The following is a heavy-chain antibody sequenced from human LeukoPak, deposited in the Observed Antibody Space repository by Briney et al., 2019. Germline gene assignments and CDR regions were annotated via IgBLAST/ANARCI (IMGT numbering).Heavy chain of an antibody. CDR3: ARSGYYDSSGYYYEGGFDY. CDR1: GYAFTGYY. J-gene: IGHJ4*02. Sequence: ASVKVSCKASGYAFTGYYMHWVRQAPGQGLEWMGWINPNSGGTNYAQKFQGRVTMTRDTSISTAYMELSRLRSDDTAVFYCARSGYYDSSGYYYEGGFDYWGQGTLVTVSS. CDR2: INPNSGGT. D-gene: IGHD3-22*01. V-gene: IGHV1-2*02.